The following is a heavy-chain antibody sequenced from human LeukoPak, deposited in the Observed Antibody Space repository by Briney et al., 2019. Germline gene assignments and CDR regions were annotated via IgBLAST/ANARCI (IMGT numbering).Heavy chain of an antibody. D-gene: IGHD3-22*01. J-gene: IGHJ4*02. V-gene: IGHV3-66*01. CDR2: IYSGGNT. CDR1: GFTVSNNY. Sequence: GGSLRLSCAASGFTVSNNYMSWVRQRPGKGLEWVSVIYSGGNTYYADSVRGRFTISRDNAKNSLYLQMNSLRTEDTAVYYCASAYYYDSSGYYHYFDYWGQGTLVTVSS. CDR3: ASAYYYDSSGYYHYFDY.